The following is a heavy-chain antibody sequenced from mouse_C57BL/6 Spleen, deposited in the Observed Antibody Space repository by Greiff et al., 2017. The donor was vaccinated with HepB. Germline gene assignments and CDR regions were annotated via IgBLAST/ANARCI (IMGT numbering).Heavy chain of an antibody. D-gene: IGHD1-1*01. Sequence: DVHLVESEGGLVQPGSSMKLSCTASGFTFSDYYMAWVRQVPEKGLEWVANINYDGSSTYYLDSLKSRFIISRDNAKNILYLQMSSLKSEDTATYYCARDGYYGSSYDWYFDVWGTGTTVTVSS. CDR2: INYDGSST. CDR1: GFTFSDYY. CDR3: ARDGYYGSSYDWYFDV. J-gene: IGHJ1*03. V-gene: IGHV5-16*01.